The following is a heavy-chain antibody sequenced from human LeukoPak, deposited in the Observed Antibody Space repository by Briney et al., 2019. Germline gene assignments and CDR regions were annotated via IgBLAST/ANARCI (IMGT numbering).Heavy chain of an antibody. V-gene: IGHV3-30*02. J-gene: IGHJ3*02. CDR1: GFTFSSYW. CDR3: AKVRAAAGTFDAFDI. Sequence: GGSLRLSCAASGFTFSSYWMSWVRQAPGKGLEWVAFIRYDGSNKYYADSVKGRFTISRDNSKNTLYLQMNSLRAEDTAVYYCAKVRAAAGTFDAFDIWGQGTMVTVSS. D-gene: IGHD6-13*01. CDR2: IRYDGSNK.